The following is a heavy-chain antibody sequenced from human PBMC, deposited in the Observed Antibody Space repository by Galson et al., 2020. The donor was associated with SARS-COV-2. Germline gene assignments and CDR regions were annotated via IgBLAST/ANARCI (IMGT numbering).Heavy chain of an antibody. CDR2: IYYSGST. Sequence: SQTLSLTCTVSGGSISSGGYYWSWIRQHPGKGLEWIGYIYYSGSTYYNPSLKSRVTISVDTSKNQFSLKLSSVTAADTAVYYCARARVVVPDARNWFDHWGQGTLVTVSS. J-gene: IGHJ5*02. CDR3: ARARVVVPDARNWFDH. D-gene: IGHD2-2*01. V-gene: IGHV4-31*03. CDR1: GGSISSGGYY.